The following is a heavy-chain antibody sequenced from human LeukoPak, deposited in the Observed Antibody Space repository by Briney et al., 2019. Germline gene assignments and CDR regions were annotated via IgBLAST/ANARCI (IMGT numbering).Heavy chain of an antibody. D-gene: IGHD5-18*01. CDR3: AIVDTDMITGAFDI. J-gene: IGHJ3*02. Sequence: SETLCLTCTVSGGSISSYYWSWLRQPPGKGLEWIGYIYYRGTTNYNPSLKSRVTISVDTSKNQFSLKVYSVTAADAAVYYCAIVDTDMITGAFDIWGQGTMVTVSS. CDR2: IYYRGTT. V-gene: IGHV4-59*01. CDR1: GGSISSYY.